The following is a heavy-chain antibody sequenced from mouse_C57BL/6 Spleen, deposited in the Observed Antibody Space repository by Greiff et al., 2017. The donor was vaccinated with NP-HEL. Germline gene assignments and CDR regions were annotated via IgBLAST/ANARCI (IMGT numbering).Heavy chain of an antibody. CDR1: SYAFSSSW. V-gene: IGHV1-82*01. CDR3: AFYDYDGYAMDY. CDR2: IYPGDGDT. J-gene: IGHJ4*01. Sequence: VQLQESGPELVKPGASVKISCKASSYAFSSSWMNWVKQRPGKGLEWIGRIYPGDGDTNYNGKFKGKATLTADKSSSTAYMQLSSLTSEDSAVYFCAFYDYDGYAMDYWGQGTSVTVSS. D-gene: IGHD2-4*01.